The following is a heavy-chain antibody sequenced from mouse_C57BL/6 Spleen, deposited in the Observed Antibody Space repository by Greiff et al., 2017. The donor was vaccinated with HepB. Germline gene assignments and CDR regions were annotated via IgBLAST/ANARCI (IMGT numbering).Heavy chain of an antibody. CDR2: ISSGSSTI. Sequence: EVKVVESGGGLVKPGGSLKLSCAASGFTFSDYGMHWVRQAPEKGLEWVAYISSGSSTIYYADTVKGRFTISRDNAKNTLFLQMTSLRSEDTAMYYCARHDYGWWFAYWGQGTLVTVSA. CDR3: ARHDYGWWFAY. J-gene: IGHJ3*01. D-gene: IGHD1-2*01. V-gene: IGHV5-17*01. CDR1: GFTFSDYG.